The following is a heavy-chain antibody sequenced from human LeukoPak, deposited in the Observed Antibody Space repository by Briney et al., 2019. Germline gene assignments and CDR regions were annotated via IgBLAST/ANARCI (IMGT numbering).Heavy chain of an antibody. Sequence: SETLSLTCTVSGGSISSGGYYWSWIRQHPGKGLEWIGYIYYSGSTYYNPSLKSRVTISVDTSKNQFSLKLSSVTAADTAVYYCARGGRYSNYEETYYFDYWGQGTLVTVSS. CDR1: GGSISSGGYY. D-gene: IGHD4-11*01. CDR3: ARGGRYSNYEETYYFDY. J-gene: IGHJ4*02. V-gene: IGHV4-31*03. CDR2: IYYSGST.